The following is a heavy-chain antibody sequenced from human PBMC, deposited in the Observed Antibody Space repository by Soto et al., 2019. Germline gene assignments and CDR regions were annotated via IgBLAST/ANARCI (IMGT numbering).Heavy chain of an antibody. Sequence: GGSLRLSCAASGFTFSSYGMHWVRQAPGKGLEWVAIIWYDGGNKYYADSVKGRFTISRDNSKNTLYLQMNSLGAEDTAVYYCARDKFLLSYWGQGTLVTVSS. CDR1: GFTFSSYG. V-gene: IGHV3-33*01. CDR3: ARDKFLLSY. D-gene: IGHD2-15*01. CDR2: IWYDGGNK. J-gene: IGHJ4*02.